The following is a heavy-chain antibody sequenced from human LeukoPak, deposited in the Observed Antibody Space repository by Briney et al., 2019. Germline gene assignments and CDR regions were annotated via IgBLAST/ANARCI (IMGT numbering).Heavy chain of an antibody. CDR3: ARVRILRSSGWYRIWGFDY. J-gene: IGHJ4*02. CDR1: GYTFTSYG. V-gene: IGHV1-18*01. Sequence: ASVKVSCKASGYTFTSYGISWVRQAPGQGLEWMGWISAYNGNTNYAQKLQGRVTMTTDTSTSTAYMELRSLRSDGTAVYYCARVRILRSSGWYRIWGFDYWGQGTLVTVSS. CDR2: ISAYNGNT. D-gene: IGHD6-19*01.